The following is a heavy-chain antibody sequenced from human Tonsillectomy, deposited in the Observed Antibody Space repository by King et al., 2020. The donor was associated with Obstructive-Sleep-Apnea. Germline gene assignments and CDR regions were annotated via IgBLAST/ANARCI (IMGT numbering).Heavy chain of an antibody. V-gene: IGHV3-33*06. D-gene: IGHD3-10*01. CDR3: AQVLNPLWPRGGLDV. CDR2: IWYDGSKK. CDR1: GITFTTYG. Sequence: VQLVESGGGVVQPGRSLRISCAASGITFTTYGFHWVRQAPGKGLEWGAVIWYDGSKKYYADSVKGRFTISRDISENTLYLQMKSLRAEDTAVYYCAQVLNPLWPRGGLDVWGQGTTVIVSS. J-gene: IGHJ6*02.